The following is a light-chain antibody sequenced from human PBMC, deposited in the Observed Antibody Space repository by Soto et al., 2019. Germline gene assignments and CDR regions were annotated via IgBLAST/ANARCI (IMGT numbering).Light chain of an antibody. CDR2: DDT. J-gene: IGLJ3*02. CDR3: QVVHIGSYRV. V-gene: IGLV3-21*02. CDR1: NVGSKV. Sequence: SYELTQPPSVSVAPGQTATISCGGNNVGSKVVHWYQQKPGQAPVLVVYDDTYRPSGIPERFSGSNSGNTATLTISRVEAGDEADYYCQVVHIGSYRVFGGGTKLTVL.